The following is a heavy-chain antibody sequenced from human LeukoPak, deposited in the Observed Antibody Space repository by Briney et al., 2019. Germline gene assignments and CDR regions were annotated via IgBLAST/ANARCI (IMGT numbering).Heavy chain of an antibody. CDR2: IKEDGSEK. V-gene: IGHV3-7*01. CDR3: ARGEDYYDSSGLPHDAFDI. Sequence: GGSLRLSCAASGFTFSSNWMNWVRQAPGEGLEWVANIKEDGSEKYYVDSVKGRFTISRDNAKNSLYLQMNSLRAEDTAVYYCARGEDYYDSSGLPHDAFDIWGQGTMVTVSS. CDR1: GFTFSSNW. J-gene: IGHJ3*02. D-gene: IGHD3-22*01.